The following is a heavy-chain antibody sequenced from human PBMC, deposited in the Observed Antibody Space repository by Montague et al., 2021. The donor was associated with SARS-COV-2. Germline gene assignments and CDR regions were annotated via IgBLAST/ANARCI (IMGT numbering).Heavy chain of an antibody. V-gene: IGHV4-34*01. CDR3: ARQNGWVILFLVAVPRKNCCLDV. CDR2: INHSGST. J-gene: IGHJ2*01. CDR1: GGSFRGYF. Sequence: SETLSLTCAVQGGSFRGYFWSWIRQSPGKGLEWIGEINHSGSTNYNPSLKSRLSISVDASKNQFSLTLNSVTAADTAVYYCARQNGWVILFLVAVPRKNCCLDVWGRGTLVTVSS. D-gene: IGHD2-21*01.